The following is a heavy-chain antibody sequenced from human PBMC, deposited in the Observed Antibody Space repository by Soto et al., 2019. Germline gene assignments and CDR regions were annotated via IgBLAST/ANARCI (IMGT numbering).Heavy chain of an antibody. CDR3: ARGSSTARGVEDH. J-gene: IGHJ4*02. Sequence: QVQLVQSGAEVKKPGASVKVSCKASAYTFTNYGVSWVRQAPGQGLEWMGWISAYNGEINYAQKLQGRVTMTTDTSTDTAYMELRNLRSDDTAVYYCARGSSTARGVEDHWGQGTLITVSS. CDR1: AYTFTNYG. CDR2: ISAYNGEI. V-gene: IGHV1-18*01. D-gene: IGHD6-6*01.